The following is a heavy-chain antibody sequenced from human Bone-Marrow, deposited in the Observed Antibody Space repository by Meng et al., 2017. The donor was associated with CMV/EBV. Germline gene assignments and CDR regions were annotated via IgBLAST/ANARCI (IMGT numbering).Heavy chain of an antibody. D-gene: IGHD3-3*01. CDR3: ARRYYDFWSGLTPYYYYGMDV. CDR1: GYTFTSYG. CDR2: ISAYNGNT. Sequence: ASVKVSCKASGYTFTSYGFAWVRQAPGQGLEWMGWISAYNGNTDYAQKLQGRVTMTTDTSTSTAYMELRSLRSDDTAVYYCARRYYDFWSGLTPYYYYGMDVWGQGTTVTVAS. J-gene: IGHJ6*01. V-gene: IGHV1-18*01.